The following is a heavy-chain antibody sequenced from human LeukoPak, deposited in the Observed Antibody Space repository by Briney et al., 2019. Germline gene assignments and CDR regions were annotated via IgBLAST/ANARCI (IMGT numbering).Heavy chain of an antibody. CDR3: AKASGRWLQLLPLDY. V-gene: IGHV3-9*01. Sequence: PGRSLRLSCAASGFTFDDYAMHWVRQAPGKGLEWVSGISWNSGSIGYADSVKGRFTISRDNAKNSLYLQMNSLRAEDTALYYCAKASGRWLQLLPLDYWGQGTLVTVSS. CDR2: ISWNSGSI. CDR1: GFTFDDYA. J-gene: IGHJ4*02. D-gene: IGHD5-24*01.